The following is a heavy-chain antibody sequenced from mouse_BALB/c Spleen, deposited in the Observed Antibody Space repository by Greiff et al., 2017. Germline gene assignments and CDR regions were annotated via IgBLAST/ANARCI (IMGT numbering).Heavy chain of an antibody. J-gene: IGHJ3*01. D-gene: IGHD2-4*01. CDR1: GYAFTNYL. Sequence: VQLQQSGAELVRPGTSVKVSCKASGYAFTNYLIEWVKQRPGQGLEWIGVINPGSGGTNYNEKFKGKATLTADKSSSTAYMQLSSLTSDDSAVYFCAGTMITTEFAYWGQGTLVTGSA. CDR3: AGTMITTEFAY. CDR2: INPGSGGT. V-gene: IGHV1-54*01.